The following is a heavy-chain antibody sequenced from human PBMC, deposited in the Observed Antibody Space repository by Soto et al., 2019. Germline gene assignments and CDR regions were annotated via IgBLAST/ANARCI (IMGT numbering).Heavy chain of an antibody. Sequence: QVQLQESGPGLVKPSQTLSLTCTVSGGSISSGGYYWSWIRQHPGKGLEWIGYIYCSGSTYYNPSLKSRITISVDTSKNQFSLKLSSVTAADTAVYYCARDRFGYDSSGYYNWFDPWGQGTLVTVSS. CDR3: ARDRFGYDSSGYYNWFDP. CDR1: GGSISSGGYY. D-gene: IGHD3-22*01. J-gene: IGHJ5*02. V-gene: IGHV4-31*03. CDR2: IYCSGST.